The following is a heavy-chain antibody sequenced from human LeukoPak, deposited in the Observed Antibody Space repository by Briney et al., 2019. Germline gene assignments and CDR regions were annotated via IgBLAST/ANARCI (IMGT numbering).Heavy chain of an antibody. CDR2: IRYDGSNK. V-gene: IGHV3-30*02. CDR1: GFTFSSYG. CDR3: AKPTIIVSRGGAFDI. D-gene: IGHD2-15*01. J-gene: IGHJ3*02. Sequence: GGSLRLSCAASGFTFSSYGMHWFRQAPGNGREWVAFIRYDGSNKYYADSVKGRFTISRDNSKNTLYLQMNSLRAEDTAVYYCAKPTIIVSRGGAFDIWGQGTMVTVSS.